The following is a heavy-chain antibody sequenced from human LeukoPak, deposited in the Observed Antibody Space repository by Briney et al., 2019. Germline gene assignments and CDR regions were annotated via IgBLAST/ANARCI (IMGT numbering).Heavy chain of an antibody. CDR2: INPSGGST. V-gene: IGHV1-46*01. CDR3: ARDHEGELRGHDAFDI. D-gene: IGHD1-26*01. Sequence: ASVKVSCKASGYTFTGYYMHWVRQAPGQGLEWMGWINPSGGSTSYAQKFQGRVTMTRDMSTSTVYMELSSLRSEDTAVYYCARDHEGELRGHDAFDIWGQGTMVTVSS. CDR1: GYTFTGYY. J-gene: IGHJ3*02.